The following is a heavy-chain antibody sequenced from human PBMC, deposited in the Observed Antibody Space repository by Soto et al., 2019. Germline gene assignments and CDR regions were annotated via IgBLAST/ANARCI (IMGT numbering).Heavy chain of an antibody. J-gene: IGHJ4*02. CDR3: ARGMTTVTTLDY. V-gene: IGHV4-30-2*01. D-gene: IGHD4-4*01. Sequence: SETLSLTCAVSGGSISSGGYSWSWIRQPPGKGLEWIGYIYHSGSSYYNPSLKSRITISIDRSKNQLSLKLSSVTAADTAVYYCARGMTTVTTLDYWGQGTLVTVSS. CDR1: GGSISSGGYS. CDR2: IYHSGSS.